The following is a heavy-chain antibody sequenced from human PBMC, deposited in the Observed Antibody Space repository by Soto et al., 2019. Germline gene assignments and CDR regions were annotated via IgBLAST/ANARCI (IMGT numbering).Heavy chain of an antibody. D-gene: IGHD3-22*01. CDR2: IYYSGST. Sequence: SETLSLTCTVSGGSISSYYWSWIRQPPGKGLEWIGYIYYSGSTNYNPSLKSRVTISVDTSKNRFSLKLSSVTAADTAVYYCARFQVYYYDSSGYEGDYYYGMDVWGQGTTVTVSS. CDR3: ARFQVYYYDSSGYEGDYYYGMDV. CDR1: GGSISSYY. J-gene: IGHJ6*02. V-gene: IGHV4-59*01.